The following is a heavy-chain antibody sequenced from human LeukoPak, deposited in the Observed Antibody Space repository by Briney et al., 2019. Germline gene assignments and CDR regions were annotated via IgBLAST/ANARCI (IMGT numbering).Heavy chain of an antibody. V-gene: IGHV3-7*01. CDR3: TRDRSRAEDD. CDR1: GFTFGRHW. CDR2: INQGGSDK. J-gene: IGHJ4*02. D-gene: IGHD1-14*01. Sequence: PGGSLRLSCAASGFTFGRHWMSWVRQAPGKGLEWVANINQGGSDKYYVDSVKGRFTISRDNANNLLYLQMNSLRGEDTAVHYCTRDRSRAEDDWGQGTLVTVSS.